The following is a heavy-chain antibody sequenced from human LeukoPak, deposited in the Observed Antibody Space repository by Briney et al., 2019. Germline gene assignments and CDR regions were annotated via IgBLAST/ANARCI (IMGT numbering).Heavy chain of an antibody. V-gene: IGHV3-30-3*01. Sequence: PGRSLRLSCAASGSTFSSYAMHWVRQAPGKGLEWVAVISYDGSNKYYADSVKGRFTISRDNSKNTLYLQMNSLRAEDTAVYYCAREGNYYDSSGSFDIWGQGTMVTVSS. D-gene: IGHD3-22*01. CDR3: AREGNYYDSSGSFDI. CDR1: GSTFSSYA. CDR2: ISYDGSNK. J-gene: IGHJ3*02.